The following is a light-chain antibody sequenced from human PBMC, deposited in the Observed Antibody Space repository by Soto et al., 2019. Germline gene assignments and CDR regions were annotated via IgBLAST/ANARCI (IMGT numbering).Light chain of an antibody. CDR3: QQRSNWLT. CDR1: QSVSSY. J-gene: IGKJ4*01. Sequence: EIVLTQSPATLSLSPGERATLSCRASQSVSSYLAWYQQKPGQAPRLLIYDASNRATGIPARFSGSGSGTDCPLTISSLEPEDFAVYYCQQRSNWLTFGGGTKVEIK. CDR2: DAS. V-gene: IGKV3-11*01.